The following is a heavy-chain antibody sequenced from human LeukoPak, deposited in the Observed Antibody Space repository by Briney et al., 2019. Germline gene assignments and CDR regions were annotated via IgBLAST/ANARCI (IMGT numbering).Heavy chain of an antibody. Sequence: SGGSLRLSCAASGFTFSSSAMTWVRQAPGKGLEWVSSLTGGSDTSEHADSVKGRFSISRDNSKNTLYLQMNSLTAEDTAVYYCARDGTGYYFDYWGQGTLVTVSS. D-gene: IGHD1-26*01. CDR1: GFTFSSSA. CDR3: ARDGTGYYFDY. CDR2: LTGGSDTS. V-gene: IGHV3-23*01. J-gene: IGHJ4*02.